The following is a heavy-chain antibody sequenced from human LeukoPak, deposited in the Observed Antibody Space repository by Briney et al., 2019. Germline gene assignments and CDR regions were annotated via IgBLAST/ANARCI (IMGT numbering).Heavy chain of an antibody. D-gene: IGHD3-10*01. V-gene: IGHV3-30*18. CDR1: GFTFSSYG. J-gene: IGHJ4*02. CDR2: ISYDGSNK. CDR3: AKDRAVRGFFDY. Sequence: GGSLRLSCAASGFTFSSYGMHWVRQAPGKGLEWVAVISYDGSNKYYADSVKGRFTISRDNSKNTLHLQMNSLRAEDTAVYYCAKDRAVRGFFDYWGQGTLVTVSS.